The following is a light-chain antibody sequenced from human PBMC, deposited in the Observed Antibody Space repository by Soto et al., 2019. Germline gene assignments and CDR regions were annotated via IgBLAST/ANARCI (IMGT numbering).Light chain of an antibody. CDR3: QQRSNWPPGIT. V-gene: IGKV3-15*01. CDR2: GSS. J-gene: IGKJ5*01. Sequence: EIRMTQSPATLSVSPGERATLSCRASQSVSSNLAWYQQKPGQAPRLLIYGSSTRATGIPARFSGSGSGTEFTLTISSLQSEDVAVYYCQQRSNWPPGITFGQGTRLEIK. CDR1: QSVSSN.